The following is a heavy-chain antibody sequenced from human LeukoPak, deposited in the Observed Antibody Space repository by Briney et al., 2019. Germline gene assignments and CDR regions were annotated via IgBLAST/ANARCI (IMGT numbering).Heavy chain of an antibody. D-gene: IGHD3-22*01. V-gene: IGHV1-18*01. CDR1: GYTFTSYG. CDR3: ARHRLPRVYYDSSGYYHAAFDI. CDR2: ISAYNGNT. Sequence: ASVKVSCKASGYTFTSYGISWVRQAPGQGLEWMGWISAYNGNTNYAQKLQGRVTMTTDTSTSTAYMELRSLRSDDTAVYYCARHRLPRVYYDSSGYYHAAFDIWGQGTMVTVSS. J-gene: IGHJ3*02.